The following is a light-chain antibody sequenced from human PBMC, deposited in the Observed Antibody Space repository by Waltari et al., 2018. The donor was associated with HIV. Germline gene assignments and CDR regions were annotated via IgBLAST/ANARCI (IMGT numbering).Light chain of an antibody. J-gene: IGLJ2*01. Sequence: QAGLTQPPSVSKGMRQTATLTCTGNSNNVGNQGAAWLQQHQSHPPKLLAHRANKRPSWVSERFVASRSGNPAPRTITGVQPEDAAAYFCATWDTSLSSVVFGGGTTPTVL. CDR1: SNNVGNQG. CDR3: ATWDTSLSSVV. CDR2: RAN. V-gene: IGLV10-54*04.